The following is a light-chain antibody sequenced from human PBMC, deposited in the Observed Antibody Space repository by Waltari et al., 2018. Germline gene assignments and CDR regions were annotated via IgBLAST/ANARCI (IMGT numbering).Light chain of an antibody. CDR3: AAWDDSLNGFWV. V-gene: IGLV1-44*01. Sequence: QSVLTQPPSASGTPGQRVTISCSGSSATIGSTTVNWSQQLPGPTPKLLIYDNDQRPSGVPDRFSGSKSGTSASLAISGLQSEDESDYYCAAWDDSLNGFWVFGGGTKLTVL. J-gene: IGLJ3*02. CDR2: DND. CDR1: SATIGSTT.